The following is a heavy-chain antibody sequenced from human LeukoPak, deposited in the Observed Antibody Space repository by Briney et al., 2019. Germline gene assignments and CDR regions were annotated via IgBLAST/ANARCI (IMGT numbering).Heavy chain of an antibody. CDR2: IKQDGSEK. Sequence: PGGSLRLSCAASGFTFSSYWMSWVRQAPGKGLEWVANIKQDGSEKYYVDSVKGRFTISRDNAKNSLYLQMNSLRAVDTAVYYCARELPGYYMDVWGKGTTVTVSS. V-gene: IGHV3-7*01. CDR1: GFTFSSYW. D-gene: IGHD2-15*01. J-gene: IGHJ6*03. CDR3: ARELPGYYMDV.